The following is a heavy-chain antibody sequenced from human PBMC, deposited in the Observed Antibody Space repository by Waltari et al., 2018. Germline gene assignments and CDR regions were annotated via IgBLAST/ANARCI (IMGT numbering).Heavy chain of an antibody. CDR2: INHSGST. CDR1: GGSFSGYY. D-gene: IGHD5-18*01. Sequence: QVQLQQWGAGLLKPSETLSLTCAVYGGSFSGYYWSWIRQPPGKGLEWIGEINHSGSTNYNPSLKSRVTISVDTSKNQFSLKLSSVTAADTAVYYCARGLKMGVQLSIFDYLGQGTLVTVSS. CDR3: ARGLKMGVQLSIFDY. J-gene: IGHJ4*02. V-gene: IGHV4-34*01.